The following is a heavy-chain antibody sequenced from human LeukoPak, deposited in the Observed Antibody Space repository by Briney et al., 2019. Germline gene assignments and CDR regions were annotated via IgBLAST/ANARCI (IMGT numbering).Heavy chain of an antibody. D-gene: IGHD5-24*01. CDR1: GGSISSGDYY. J-gene: IGHJ4*02. Sequence: SETLSLTCTVSGGSISSGDYYWSWIRQPPGKGLEWIGYIYYSGSTYYNPSLKSRVTISVDTSKNQFSLKLSSVTAADTAVYYCARARVEMATIEFDYWGQGTLVTVSS. V-gene: IGHV4-30-4*01. CDR2: IYYSGST. CDR3: ARARVEMATIEFDY.